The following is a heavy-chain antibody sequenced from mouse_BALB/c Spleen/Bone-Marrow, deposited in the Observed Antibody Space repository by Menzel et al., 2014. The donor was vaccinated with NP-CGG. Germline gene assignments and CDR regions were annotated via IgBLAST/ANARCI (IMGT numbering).Heavy chain of an antibody. CDR1: GYSFTGYT. D-gene: IGHD1-1*01. Sequence: VQLQQPGPELVKPGASMKISCKASGYSFTGYTMNWVKKSHGKNLEWIGLINPYNGGTSYNQKFKGKATLTVDKSSSTAYMALLSLTSEDSAVYYCAGENYGSSYGFAYWGQGTLVTVSA. V-gene: IGHV1-18*01. CDR2: INPYNGGT. CDR3: AGENYGSSYGFAY. J-gene: IGHJ3*01.